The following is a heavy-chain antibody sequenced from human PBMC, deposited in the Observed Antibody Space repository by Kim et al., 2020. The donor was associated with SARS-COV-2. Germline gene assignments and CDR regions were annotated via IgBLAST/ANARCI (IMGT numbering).Heavy chain of an antibody. CDR2: IYHSGST. Sequence: SETLSLTCAVSGGSISSSNWWSWVRQPPGKGLEWIGEIYHSGSTNYNPSLKSRVTISVDKSKNQFSLKLSSVTAADTAVYYCARDTAYYYGSGSYYNRWCFDYWGQGTLVTVSS. V-gene: IGHV4-4*02. CDR3: ARDTAYYYGSGSYYNRWCFDY. D-gene: IGHD3-10*01. J-gene: IGHJ4*02. CDR1: GGSISSSNW.